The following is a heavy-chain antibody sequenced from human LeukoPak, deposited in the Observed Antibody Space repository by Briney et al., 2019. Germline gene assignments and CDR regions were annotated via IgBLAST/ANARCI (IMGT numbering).Heavy chain of an antibody. J-gene: IGHJ6*02. D-gene: IGHD4-11*01. CDR2: IYSGGST. CDR3: ARAVTKYHGMDV. Sequence: GGSLRLSCAASGFTFSSYAMSWVRQAPGKGLEWVSVIYSGGSTYYADSVKGRFTISRDNSKSTVFLQMNSLRAEDTAVYYCARAVTKYHGMDVWGQGTTVTVSS. V-gene: IGHV3-53*01. CDR1: GFTFSSYA.